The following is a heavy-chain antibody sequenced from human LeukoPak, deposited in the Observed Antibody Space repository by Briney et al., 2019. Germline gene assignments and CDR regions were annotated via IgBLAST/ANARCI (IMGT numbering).Heavy chain of an antibody. D-gene: IGHD3-9*01. Sequence: GGSLRLSCAASGFTFSSYAMSWVRQAPGKGLEWVSAISGSGGSTYYADSVKGRFTISRDNSKNTLYLQMNSLRAEDTAVYYCAKQPEIRYFALSGAFDIWGQGTMVTVSS. V-gene: IGHV3-23*01. CDR1: GFTFSSYA. J-gene: IGHJ3*02. CDR2: ISGSGGST. CDR3: AKQPEIRYFALSGAFDI.